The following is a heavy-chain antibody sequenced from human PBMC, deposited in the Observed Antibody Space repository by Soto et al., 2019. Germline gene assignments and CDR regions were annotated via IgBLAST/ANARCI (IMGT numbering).Heavy chain of an antibody. Sequence: EVQLVESGGGLVQPGGSLRLSCAASGFTFSTYSINWVRQAPGKGLEWISYISDNSSVIYYADAVKGRFTISRDNAKNSLYLQMNSLRDEDTAVYCCARDRDAYCSKGICSGPYFDYWGQGTLVTVSS. V-gene: IGHV3-48*02. CDR3: ARDRDAYCSKGICSGPYFDY. D-gene: IGHD2-8*01. J-gene: IGHJ4*02. CDR1: GFTFSTYS. CDR2: ISDNSSVI.